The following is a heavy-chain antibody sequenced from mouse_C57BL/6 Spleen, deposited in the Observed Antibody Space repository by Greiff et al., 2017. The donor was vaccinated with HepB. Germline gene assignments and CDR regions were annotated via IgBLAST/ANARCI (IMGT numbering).Heavy chain of an antibody. CDR3: ARGYGSSYRAMDY. Sequence: QVQLQQPGAELVKPGASVTLSCKASGYTFTSYWMQWVKQRPGQSLEWIGEMDPSDSYTNYNQKFKGKATLTVDTSSSTAYMQLSSLTSEDSAVYYCARGYGSSYRAMDYWGQGTSVTVSS. V-gene: IGHV1-50*01. CDR2: MDPSDSYT. D-gene: IGHD1-1*01. J-gene: IGHJ4*01. CDR1: GYTFTSYW.